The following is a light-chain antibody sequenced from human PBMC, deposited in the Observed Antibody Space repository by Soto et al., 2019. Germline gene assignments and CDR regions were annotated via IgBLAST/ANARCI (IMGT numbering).Light chain of an antibody. CDR3: QQRINWPLT. V-gene: IGKV3-11*01. Sequence: EIILIQSPATLSLSPGERATLSCRASQSVTTFLAWYQQKPGQTPRLLIYDVSKRATGIPARVSASGSGTDFTLTISSLEPEDFAVYYCQQRINWPLTFGGGTKVEIK. J-gene: IGKJ4*01. CDR2: DVS. CDR1: QSVTTF.